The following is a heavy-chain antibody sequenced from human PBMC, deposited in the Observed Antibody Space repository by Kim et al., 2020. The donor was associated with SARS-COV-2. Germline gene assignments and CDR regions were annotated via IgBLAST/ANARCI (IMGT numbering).Heavy chain of an antibody. CDR1: GGPLISATYY. J-gene: IGHJ3*02. CDR3: ARVGRYYDGSNNYVGDAFDI. D-gene: IGHD3-16*01. V-gene: IGHV4-39*01. Sequence: SETLSLSCTVSGGPLISATYYWGWIRQPPGRGLEWIGTIYYTGTTYYNPSLKSRVTISEDTPKSQFSLRLSSVTTADTAIYYCARVGRYYDGSNNYVGDAFDIWGQGTKVTVSS. CDR2: IYYTGTT.